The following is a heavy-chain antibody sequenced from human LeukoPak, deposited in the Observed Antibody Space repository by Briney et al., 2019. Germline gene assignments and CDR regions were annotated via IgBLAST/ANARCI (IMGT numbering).Heavy chain of an antibody. CDR1: GGSISSYY. V-gene: IGHV4-59*12. CDR2: IYYSGST. J-gene: IGHJ6*03. CDR3: ARGYCSGGSCYSYYYYNYMDV. D-gene: IGHD2-15*01. Sequence: SETLSLTCTVSGGSISSYYWSWIQQPPGKGLEWIGYIYYSGSTNYNPSLKSRVTISIDTSKNQFSLKLSSVTAADTAVYYCARGYCSGGSCYSYYYYNYMDVWGKGTTVTVSS.